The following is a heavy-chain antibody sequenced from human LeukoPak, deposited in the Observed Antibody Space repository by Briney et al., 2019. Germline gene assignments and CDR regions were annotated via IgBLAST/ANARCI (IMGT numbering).Heavy chain of an antibody. CDR2: IYTSGST. CDR3: ARDGLIGSSSLSWIYYYYYYMDV. D-gene: IGHD2-2*01. V-gene: IGHV4-4*07. Sequence: PSETLSLTCTVSGGSISSYYWSWIRQPAGKGLEWIGRIYTSGSTNYNPSLKSRVTLSVDTSKSQFSLKLSSVTAADTAVYYCARDGLIGSSSLSWIYYYYYYMDVWGKGTTVTVSS. J-gene: IGHJ6*03. CDR1: GGSISSYY.